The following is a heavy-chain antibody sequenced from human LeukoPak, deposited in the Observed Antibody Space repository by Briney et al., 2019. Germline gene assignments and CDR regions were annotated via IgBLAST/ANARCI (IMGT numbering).Heavy chain of an antibody. CDR2: IYYSGST. CDR3: ARGPTYYYDSSGYYYYDY. V-gene: IGHV4-61*01. CDR1: GGSISSSSYY. Sequence: PSETLSLTCTVSGGSISSSSYYWSWIRQPPGKGLEWIGYIYYSGSTNYNPSLKSRVTISVDTSKNQFSLKLSSVTAADTAVYYCARGPTYYYDSSGYYYYDYWGQGTLVTVSS. J-gene: IGHJ4*02. D-gene: IGHD3-22*01.